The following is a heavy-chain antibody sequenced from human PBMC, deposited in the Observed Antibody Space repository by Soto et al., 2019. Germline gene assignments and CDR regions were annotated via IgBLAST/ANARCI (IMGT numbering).Heavy chain of an antibody. CDR2: INPNSGGT. Sequence: QVQLVQSGAEVKKPGASVKVSCKASGYTFTGYYMHWVRQAPGQGLEWMGWINPNSGGTNYAQKFQGRFTRTRDTSISTAYMELSRLRSDDTAVYYCARAPTAMAPILDYWGQGTLVTVSS. CDR1: GYTFTGYY. D-gene: IGHD5-18*01. CDR3: ARAPTAMAPILDY. J-gene: IGHJ4*02. V-gene: IGHV1-2*02.